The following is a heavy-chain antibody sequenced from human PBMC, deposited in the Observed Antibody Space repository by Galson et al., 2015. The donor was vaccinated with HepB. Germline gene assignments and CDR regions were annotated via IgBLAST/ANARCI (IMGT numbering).Heavy chain of an antibody. D-gene: IGHD1-26*01. CDR3: ARAGGGVGATTDY. CDR1: GFTFSDYY. J-gene: IGHJ4*02. CDR2: ISSSSSYT. Sequence: SLRLSCAASGFTFSDYYMSWLRQAPGKGLEWVSYISSSSSYTNYADSVKGRFTISRDNARNSLYLQMNSLRAEDTAVYYCARAGGGVGATTDYWGQGTLVTVSS. V-gene: IGHV3-11*06.